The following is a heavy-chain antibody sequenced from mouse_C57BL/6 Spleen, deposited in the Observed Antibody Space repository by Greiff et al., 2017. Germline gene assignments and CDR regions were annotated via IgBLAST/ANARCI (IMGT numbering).Heavy chain of an antibody. CDR3: ARGPAQGGGFAY. J-gene: IGHJ3*01. D-gene: IGHD3-2*02. CDR2: INPGSGGT. CDR1: GYAFTNYL. V-gene: IGHV1-54*01. Sequence: QVQLKESGAELVRPGTSVKVSCKASGYAFTNYLIEWVKQRPGQGLEWIGVINPGSGGTNYNEKFKGKATLTADKSSSTAYMQLSSLTSEDSAVYFCARGPAQGGGFAYWGQGTLVTVSA.